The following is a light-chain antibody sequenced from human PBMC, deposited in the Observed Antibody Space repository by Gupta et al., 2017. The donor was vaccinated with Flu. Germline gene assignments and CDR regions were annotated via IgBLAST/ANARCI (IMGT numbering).Light chain of an antibody. J-gene: IGKJ3*01. V-gene: IGKV4-1*01. Sequence: VSLGERATINCKSSQSILYSSNNKNYLAWYQRKPGQPPKLLVYWASTRESGVPDRFSGSGSGTNFTLTINSLQTEDVAVYSCQQYYTTPFTFGPRTKVDVK. CDR1: QSILYSSNNKNY. CDR3: QQYYTTPFT. CDR2: WAS.